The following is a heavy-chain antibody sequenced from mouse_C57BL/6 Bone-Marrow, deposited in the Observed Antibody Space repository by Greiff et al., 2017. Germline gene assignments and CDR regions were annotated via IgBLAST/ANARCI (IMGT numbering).Heavy chain of an antibody. V-gene: IGHV5-16*01. D-gene: IGHD1-1*01. Sequence: DVMLVESEGGLVQPGSSMKLSCTASGFTFSDYYMSWVRQVPEKGLEWVANIHYDGSCTYSLDSLKSRFIISRDNAKNILYLQMSSLKTKETATKYCARECYGSCAYWGQGTLVTVSA. J-gene: IGHJ3*01. CDR2: IHYDGSCT. CDR3: ARECYGSCAY. CDR1: GFTFSDYY.